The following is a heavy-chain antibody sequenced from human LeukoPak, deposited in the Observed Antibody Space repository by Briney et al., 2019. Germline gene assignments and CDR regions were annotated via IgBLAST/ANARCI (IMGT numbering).Heavy chain of an antibody. CDR1: GDSVSSNSAA. CDR3: VRSEDIAAVSYYFDY. Sequence: SQTLSLTCAFTGDSVSSNSAAWNWIRQSPSRGLEWLGRTYYRSKWYNDYAVSVKSRITINPDTSKNQFSLQLNSVTPEDTAVYYCVRSEDIAAVSYYFDYWGQGTLVTVSS. J-gene: IGHJ4*02. V-gene: IGHV6-1*01. CDR2: TYYRSKWYN. D-gene: IGHD6-13*01.